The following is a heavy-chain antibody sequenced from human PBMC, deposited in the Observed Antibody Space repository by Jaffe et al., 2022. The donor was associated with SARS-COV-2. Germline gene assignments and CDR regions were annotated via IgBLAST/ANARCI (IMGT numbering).Heavy chain of an antibody. J-gene: IGHJ3*02. CDR2: IYYSGST. V-gene: IGHV4-59*01. CDR3: ARDFLGIHDAFDI. Sequence: QVQLQESGPGLVKPSETLSLTCTVSGGSISSYYWSWIRQPPGKGLEWIGYIYYSGSTNYNPSLKSRVTISVDTSKNQFSLKLSSVTAADTAVYYCARDFLGIHDAFDIWGQGTMVTVSS. CDR1: GGSISSYY.